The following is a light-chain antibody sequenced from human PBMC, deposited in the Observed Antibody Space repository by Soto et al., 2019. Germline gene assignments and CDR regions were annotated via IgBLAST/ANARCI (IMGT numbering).Light chain of an antibody. CDR3: AAWDESLDAYV. J-gene: IGLJ1*01. CDR2: SSY. Sequence: QSVLTQPPSASGTPGQRVSISCSGSRSNIGTNTVNWYQQFPGTAPKLLIFSSYLRLSGVPDRFSASRSGASASLAISGLQSEDEADYYCAAWDESLDAYVFGSGTKVTVL. CDR1: RSNIGTNT. V-gene: IGLV1-44*01.